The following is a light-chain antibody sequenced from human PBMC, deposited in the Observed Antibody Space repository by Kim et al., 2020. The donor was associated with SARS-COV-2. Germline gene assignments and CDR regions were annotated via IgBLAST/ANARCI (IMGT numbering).Light chain of an antibody. CDR2: KAS. J-gene: IGKJ4*01. CDR1: QSIGSW. V-gene: IGKV1-5*03. CDR3: QQYNSLGT. Sequence: DIQMTQSPSTLSASVGDRITITCRASQSIGSWLAWYQQKPGKAPKVLIYKASSLESGVPSRFSGSGSGTEFTLTISSLQPADFATYYFQQYNSLGTFGGGTKVDIK.